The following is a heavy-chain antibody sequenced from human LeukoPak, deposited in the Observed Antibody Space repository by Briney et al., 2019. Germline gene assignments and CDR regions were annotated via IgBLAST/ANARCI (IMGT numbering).Heavy chain of an antibody. V-gene: IGHV4-4*07. D-gene: IGHD3-3*01. CDR2: VYTSGST. CDR1: GGSISGYY. J-gene: IGHJ5*02. CDR3: ARDHRESFYDFWSAFDP. Sequence: PSETLSLTCSVSGGSISGYYWTWIRQPAGKGLEWIGRVYTSGSTHYNPSLKTRLTMSVDTSKNQFSLKLSSVTAADTAVYYCARDHRESFYDFWSAFDPWGQGTLVTVSS.